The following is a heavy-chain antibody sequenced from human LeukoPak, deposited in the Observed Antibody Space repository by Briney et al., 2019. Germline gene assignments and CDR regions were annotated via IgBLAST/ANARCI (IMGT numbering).Heavy chain of an antibody. CDR3: ARGRSLEQWLLTGDDY. Sequence: SETLSLTCAVYGGSFSGYYWSWIRQPPGKGLEWIGEINHSGSTNYNPSLKSRVTISVDTSKNQFSLKLSSVTAADTAVYYSARGRSLEQWLLTGDDYWGQGTLVTVSS. CDR1: GGSFSGYY. V-gene: IGHV4-34*01. D-gene: IGHD6-19*01. CDR2: INHSGST. J-gene: IGHJ4*02.